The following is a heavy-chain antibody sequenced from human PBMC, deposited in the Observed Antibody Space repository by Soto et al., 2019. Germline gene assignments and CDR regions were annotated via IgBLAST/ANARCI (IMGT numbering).Heavy chain of an antibody. V-gene: IGHV3-48*01. Sequence: EVQLVESGGGLVQPGGSLRLSYVASGFIFNSYSMKWVRQAPGKGLEWIYYINSGSTSVFYADSVKGRFSISRDNAKNSLYLQMNSLRAEDTAVYYCASSASPDAYWGQGTLVTVSS. CDR2: INSGSTSV. CDR3: ASSASPDAY. CDR1: GFIFNSYS. D-gene: IGHD1-26*01. J-gene: IGHJ4*02.